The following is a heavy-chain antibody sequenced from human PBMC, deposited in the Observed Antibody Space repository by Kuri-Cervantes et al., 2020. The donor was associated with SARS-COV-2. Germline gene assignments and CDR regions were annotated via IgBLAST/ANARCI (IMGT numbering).Heavy chain of an antibody. D-gene: IGHD3-10*01. CDR2: ISYDGSNK. Sequence: GESLKISCAASGFTFSSYAMHWVRQAPGKGLEWVAVISYDGSNKYYADSVKGRFTISRDNSKNTLYLQMNSLRAEDTAVYYCAKDYYGSGPLFYYYYMDVWGKGTTVTVSS. J-gene: IGHJ6*03. CDR1: GFTFSSYA. V-gene: IGHV3-30*01. CDR3: AKDYYGSGPLFYYYYMDV.